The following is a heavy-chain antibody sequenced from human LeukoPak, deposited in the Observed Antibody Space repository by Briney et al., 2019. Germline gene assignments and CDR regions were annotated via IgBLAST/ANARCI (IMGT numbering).Heavy chain of an antibody. CDR3: ARNEDNWFGP. CDR1: GGSFSGYY. CDR2: INHSGST. Sequence: SETLSLTCAVYGGSFSGYYWSWIRQPPGKGLEWIGEINHSGSTNYNPSLKSRVTISVDTSKSQFSLKLSSVTTADTAVYYCARNEDNWFGPWGQGTLVTVSS. J-gene: IGHJ5*02. V-gene: IGHV4-34*01.